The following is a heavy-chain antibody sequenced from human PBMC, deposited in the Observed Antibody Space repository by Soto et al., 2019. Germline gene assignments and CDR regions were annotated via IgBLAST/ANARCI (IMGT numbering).Heavy chain of an antibody. D-gene: IGHD3-16*02. CDR2: ISAYNGNT. CDR3: ASIRWGELSLYGMDY. Sequence: QVQLVQSGAEVKKPGASVKVSCKASGYTFTSYGISWVRQAPGQGLEWMGWISAYNGNTNYAQKLQGRVTMTRDTSTSTAYMELRSLRSDDTAVYYCASIRWGELSLYGMDYGGQGTLVTVSS. V-gene: IGHV1-18*01. J-gene: IGHJ4*02. CDR1: GYTFTSYG.